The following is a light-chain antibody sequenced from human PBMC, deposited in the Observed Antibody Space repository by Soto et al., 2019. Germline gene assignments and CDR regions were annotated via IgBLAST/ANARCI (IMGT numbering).Light chain of an antibody. V-gene: IGKV3-15*01. Sequence: EIMMTQSPATLSVSPGERATLSCRASQSVSNNVAWYQQKPGQAPRLLIYYASTRATGIPARFSGSRYGTEFTLTISSLQSEDFALYYCQQYNNWPPITFGQGTRLEIK. CDR1: QSVSNN. CDR2: YAS. J-gene: IGKJ5*01. CDR3: QQYNNWPPIT.